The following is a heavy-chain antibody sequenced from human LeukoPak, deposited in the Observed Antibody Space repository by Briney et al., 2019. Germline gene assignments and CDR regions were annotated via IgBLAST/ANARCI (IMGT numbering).Heavy chain of an antibody. D-gene: IGHD6-19*01. CDR3: ARIAVAGTWSVPLIRAVFDY. J-gene: IGHJ4*02. CDR1: GGSISSSSYY. CDR2: IYYSGST. Sequence: SETLSLTCTVSGGSISSSSYYWGWIRQPPGKGLEWIGSIYYSGSTYYNPSLKSRVTISVDTSKNQFSLKLSSVTAADTAVYYCARIAVAGTWSVPLIRAVFDYWGQGTLVTVSS. V-gene: IGHV4-39*07.